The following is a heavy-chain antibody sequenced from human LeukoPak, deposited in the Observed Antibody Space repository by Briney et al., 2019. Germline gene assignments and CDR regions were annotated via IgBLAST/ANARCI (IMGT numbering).Heavy chain of an antibody. J-gene: IGHJ6*02. CDR1: GFTLSNFW. D-gene: IGHD3-3*02. V-gene: IGHV3-74*03. Sequence: GGSLRLPCSASGFTLSNFWMSWVRQAPGKGLVWVAHINRDGSVTEYADSVKGRLTISRDNAKNTLYLQMNSLRPEDTAVYYCVRVSTGIERYGMDVWGQGTTVTVSS. CDR2: INRDGSVT. CDR3: VRVSTGIERYGMDV.